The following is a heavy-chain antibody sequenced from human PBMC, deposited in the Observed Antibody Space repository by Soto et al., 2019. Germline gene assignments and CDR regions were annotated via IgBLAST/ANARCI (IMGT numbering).Heavy chain of an antibody. V-gene: IGHV3-73*01. CDR1: GFTFRDSA. J-gene: IGHJ4*02. CDR3: TLQPTWLPLSPV. CDR2: IRSKANSYAT. Sequence: GPLRLSYGASGFTFRDSAMHCISQATGKGLEWVGRIRSKANSYATAYAASVKGRFTISRDDSKNTAYLQMNSLKTEDMSVYYCTLQPTWLPLSPVRGQGTLVTVSS. D-gene: IGHD5-18*01.